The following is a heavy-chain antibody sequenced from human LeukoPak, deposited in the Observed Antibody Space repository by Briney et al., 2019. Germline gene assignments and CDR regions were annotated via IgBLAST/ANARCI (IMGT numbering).Heavy chain of an antibody. Sequence: MASETLSLTCTVSGGSMSNYYWSWIRQPPGKGLEWIGYIYYTGSTNYNPSLESRVTISVDTSKNQFSLKLTSVTAADTDVYFCSRGGWSLDYWGQGTLVTVSS. V-gene: IGHV4-59*01. CDR3: SRGGWSLDY. CDR2: IYYTGST. D-gene: IGHD6-19*01. CDR1: GGSMSNYY. J-gene: IGHJ4*02.